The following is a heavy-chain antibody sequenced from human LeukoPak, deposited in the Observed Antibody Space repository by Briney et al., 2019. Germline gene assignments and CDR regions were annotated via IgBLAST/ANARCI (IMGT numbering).Heavy chain of an antibody. J-gene: IGHJ4*02. CDR2: IKSKTDGGTT. CDR3: TQQQLVQVY. CDR1: GFTFSNAW. Sequence: GGSLRLSCAASGFTFSNAWMSWVRQAPGKGLEWVGHIKSKTDGGTTDYAAPVKGRFTISRDDSKNPLYLQMNSLKTEDAAVYFCTQQQLVQVYWGQGTLVTVSS. D-gene: IGHD6-13*01. V-gene: IGHV3-15*01.